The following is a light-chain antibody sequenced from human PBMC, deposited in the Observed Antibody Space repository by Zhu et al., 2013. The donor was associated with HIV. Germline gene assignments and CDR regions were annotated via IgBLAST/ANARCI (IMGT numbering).Light chain of an antibody. CDR3: SSWDRGGNIRV. CDR1: SLRTYS. CDR2: GKN. J-gene: IGLJ2*01. V-gene: IGLV3-19*02. Sequence: SSELTQDPAVSVALGRTVRITCQGDSLRTYSASWYQQKPGQAPLRVIYGKNHRPSGIPDRFSGSTSGNTASLTITGAQPEDEADFYCSSWDRGGNIRVFGGGTRLTVL.